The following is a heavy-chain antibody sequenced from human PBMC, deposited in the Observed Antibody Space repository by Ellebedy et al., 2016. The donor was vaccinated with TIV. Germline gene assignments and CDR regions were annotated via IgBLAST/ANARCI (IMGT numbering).Heavy chain of an antibody. Sequence: GGSLRLSCAASGFPFSNYEMIWVRQAPGKGLEWVSYISSSGTTVYYADSVKGRFTISRDNAKNSLYLQMNRLRVEDTAIYYCARPEASYSSSWYNFDCWGQGTLVTVSS. CDR3: ARPEASYSSSWYNFDC. V-gene: IGHV3-48*03. J-gene: IGHJ4*02. CDR1: GFPFSNYE. D-gene: IGHD6-13*01. CDR2: ISSSGTTV.